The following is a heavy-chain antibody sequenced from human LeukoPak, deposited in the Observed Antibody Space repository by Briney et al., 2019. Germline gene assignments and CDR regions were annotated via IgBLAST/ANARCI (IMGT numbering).Heavy chain of an antibody. Sequence: SGPTLVNPTQTLTLTCTFSGFSLAGGGVGVGWIRQPPGKALEWLALIYWNDDKRYSPSLKNRLTITKDTSKNQVVLTMTNVNPVDTATYSCAHKWDYDDYFDILGQGTLVTVFS. CDR3: AHKWDYDDYFDI. D-gene: IGHD1-26*01. J-gene: IGHJ4*02. CDR1: GFSLAGGGVG. V-gene: IGHV2-5*01. CDR2: IYWNDDK.